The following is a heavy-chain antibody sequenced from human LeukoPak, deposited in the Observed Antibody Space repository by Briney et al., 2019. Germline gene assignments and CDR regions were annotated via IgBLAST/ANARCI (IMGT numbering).Heavy chain of an antibody. D-gene: IGHD3-3*01. Sequence: PSETLSLTCTVSGGSISSGGYYWSWIRQHPGKGLEWIGYIYYSGSTYYNPSLKSRVTISVDTSKNQFSLKLSSVPAADTAVYYCARDPSRRFGAWGQGTLVTVSS. CDR3: ARDPSRRFGA. V-gene: IGHV4-31*03. CDR2: IYYSGST. CDR1: GGSISSGGYY. J-gene: IGHJ5*02.